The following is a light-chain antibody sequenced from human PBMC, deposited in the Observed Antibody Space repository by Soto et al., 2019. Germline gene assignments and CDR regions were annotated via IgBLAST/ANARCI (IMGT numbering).Light chain of an antibody. CDR1: QSVRDSH. CDR2: ETS. CDR3: QQYCSSPGT. V-gene: IGKV3-20*01. Sequence: EIVLTQSPGTLSLSPGERATLSCRASQSVRDSHLAWYQQKPGQAPSLLIYETSSRATGIPDRFRGSGAGTEFALTITRVEPEDVAMYFCQQYCSSPGTVGQGTKVEI. J-gene: IGKJ1*01.